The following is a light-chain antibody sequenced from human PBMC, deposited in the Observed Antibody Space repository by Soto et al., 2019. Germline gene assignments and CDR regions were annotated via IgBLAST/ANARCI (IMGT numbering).Light chain of an antibody. CDR1: QSVSSTH. V-gene: IGKV3-20*01. Sequence: EIVLTQSPGTLSLSPGERATLSCRASQSVSSTHLAWYQQKPGQAPRLLIYGASSRATGIPDRFSGSGSGTDFTLTINRLEPEDFAFYYCQQYGDSPITFGQGTRLEIK. J-gene: IGKJ5*01. CDR3: QQYGDSPIT. CDR2: GAS.